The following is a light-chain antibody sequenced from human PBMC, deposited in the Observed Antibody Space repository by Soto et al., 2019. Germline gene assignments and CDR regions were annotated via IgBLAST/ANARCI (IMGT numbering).Light chain of an antibody. CDR1: SSNIGAGYD. V-gene: IGLV1-40*01. Sequence: QPVLTQPPSVSGAPGQRVTISCTGSSSNIGAGYDVHWYQHLPGTAPKLLIHGNTNRPSGVPDRFSGSKSGTSASLAITGLQAEDEADYYCQSYDSSLSGSWVFGGGTKVTVL. CDR2: GNT. CDR3: QSYDSSLSGSWV. J-gene: IGLJ3*02.